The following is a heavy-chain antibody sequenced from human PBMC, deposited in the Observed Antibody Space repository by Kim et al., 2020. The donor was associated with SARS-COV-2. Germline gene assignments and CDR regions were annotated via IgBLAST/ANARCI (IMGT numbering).Heavy chain of an antibody. D-gene: IGHD2-15*01. CDR3: ARHKRGQPPFTSGWYFDY. CDR1: GGSISSSSYY. J-gene: IGHJ4*02. CDR2: IYYSGST. V-gene: IGHV4-39*01. Sequence: SETLSLTCTVSGGSISSSSYYWGWIRQPPGKGLEWIGSIYYSGSTYYNPSLKSRVTISVDTSKNQFSLKLSSVTAADTAVYYCARHKRGQPPFTSGWYFDYWGQGTLVTVSS.